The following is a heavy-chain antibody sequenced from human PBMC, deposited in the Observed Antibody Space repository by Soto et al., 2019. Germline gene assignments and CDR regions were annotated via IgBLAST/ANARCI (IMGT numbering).Heavy chain of an antibody. J-gene: IGHJ5*02. CDR3: ATFPGYLGYYNDSSGPKTGFDP. D-gene: IGHD3-22*01. CDR1: GGSISSSNW. V-gene: IGHV4-4*02. Sequence: SETLSLTCDVSGGSISSSNWWSWVRQPPGKGLEWIGEIYHSGSTNYNPSLKSRVTISVDKSKNQFSLKLSSVTAADTAVYYCATFPGYLGYYNDSSGPKTGFDPRRQGTLVTVSS. CDR2: IYHSGST.